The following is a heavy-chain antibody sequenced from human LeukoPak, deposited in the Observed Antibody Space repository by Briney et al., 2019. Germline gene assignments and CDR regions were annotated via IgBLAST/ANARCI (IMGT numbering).Heavy chain of an antibody. CDR1: GFTFSSYE. CDR3: ARNGDSSGYPTPNWFDP. Sequence: GGSLRLSCAASGFTFSSYEMNWVRQAPGKGLEWVSYISSSGSTIYYADSVKGRFTISRGNAKNSLYLQMNSLRAEDTAVYYCARNGDSSGYPTPNWFDPWGQGTLVTVSS. J-gene: IGHJ5*02. V-gene: IGHV3-48*03. D-gene: IGHD3-22*01. CDR2: ISSSGSTI.